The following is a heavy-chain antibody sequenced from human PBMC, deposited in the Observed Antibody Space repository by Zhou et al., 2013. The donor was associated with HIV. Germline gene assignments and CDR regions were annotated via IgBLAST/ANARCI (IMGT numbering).Heavy chain of an antibody. D-gene: IGHD2-8*01. Sequence: QVQMVQSGTEVKKPGASMKVSCKASGYTFTDHYIHWVRQAPGQGLEWMGWINPNTGGAKYAQKFQGRVTMTRDTSVSTSYMELRRLTYDDTALFYCARGAFFDPSGVSLDYWGQGTLVTVSS. J-gene: IGHJ4*02. CDR1: GYTFTDHY. V-gene: IGHV1-2*02. CDR3: ARGAFFDPSGVSLDY. CDR2: INPNTGGA.